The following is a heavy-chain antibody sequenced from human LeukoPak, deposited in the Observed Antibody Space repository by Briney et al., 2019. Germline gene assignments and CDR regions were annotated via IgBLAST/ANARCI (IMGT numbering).Heavy chain of an antibody. V-gene: IGHV3-48*01. CDR3: ARGSPSYAQWHFDL. CDR1: GFSLRNYS. Sequence: GGSLRLSCAASGFSLRNYSMHWVRQAPGKGLEWVSAVSSSTTANYYADSVKGRFTISRDNARNSLYLQMSSLRADDTAVYYCARGSPSYAQWHFDLWGRGTLVTVSS. D-gene: IGHD2/OR15-2a*01. CDR2: VSSSTTAN. J-gene: IGHJ2*01.